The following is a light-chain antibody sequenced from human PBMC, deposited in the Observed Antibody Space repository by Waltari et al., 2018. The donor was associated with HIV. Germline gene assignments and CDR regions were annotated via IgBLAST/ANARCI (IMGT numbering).Light chain of an antibody. CDR3: AAWDDSLNGYV. CDR1: SSNIGSHT. CDR2: SND. J-gene: IGLJ1*01. V-gene: IGLV1-44*01. Sequence: QPVLTPPPSASGTPGQRVPIASSARSSNIGSHTVNWYQHLPGTAPKLLIYSNDQRPSVVPDRFSGSKSGTSASLAISGLQSEDEADYYCAAWDDSLNGYVFGTGTKVTVL.